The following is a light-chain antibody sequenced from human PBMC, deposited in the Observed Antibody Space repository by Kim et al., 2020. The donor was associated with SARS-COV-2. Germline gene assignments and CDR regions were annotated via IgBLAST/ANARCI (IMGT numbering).Light chain of an antibody. CDR1: DLGSHS. Sequence: SYELTQPPSVSVAPGKTARITCGGNDLGSHSVHWYQQKSGQAPVLIISYDNDRPSGIPERFSGSTSGNTATLTISRVGAGDEADYYCGMWDSSSGPHVVFAGRTQLTFI. V-gene: IGLV3-21*04. CDR3: GMWDSSSGPHVV. CDR2: YDN. J-gene: IGLJ3*02.